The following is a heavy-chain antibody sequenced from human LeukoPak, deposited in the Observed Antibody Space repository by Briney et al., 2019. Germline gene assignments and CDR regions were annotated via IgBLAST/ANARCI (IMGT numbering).Heavy chain of an antibody. CDR3: ARVNQEEGSSWYAKDWFDP. CDR2: IYTTGST. V-gene: IGHV4-61*02. D-gene: IGHD6-13*01. Sequence: SQTLSLTCTASGGSISSGSYYWSWIRQPAGKGLEWIGRIYTTGSTNYNPSLKSRVTISLDMSRNQFSLKLSSVTAADTAVYYCARVNQEEGSSWYAKDWFDPWGQGTLVTVSS. CDR1: GGSISSGSYY. J-gene: IGHJ5*02.